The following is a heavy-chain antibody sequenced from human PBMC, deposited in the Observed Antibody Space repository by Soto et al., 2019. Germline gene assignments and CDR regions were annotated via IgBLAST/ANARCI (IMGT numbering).Heavy chain of an antibody. V-gene: IGHV1-69*02. CDR2: IIPILGIA. CDR1: GGTFSSYT. CDR3: ATGRAGIHSSPGSNWFDP. J-gene: IGHJ5*02. D-gene: IGHD6-13*01. Sequence: QVQLVQSGAEVKKPGSSVKVSCKASGGTFSSYTISWVRQAPGQGLEWMGRIIPILGIANYAQKFQGRVTITADKSTSTAYMELSSLRSEHTAVYYCATGRAGIHSSPGSNWFDPWGQGTLVTVSS.